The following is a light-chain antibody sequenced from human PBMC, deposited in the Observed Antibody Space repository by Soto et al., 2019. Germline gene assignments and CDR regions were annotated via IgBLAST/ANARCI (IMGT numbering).Light chain of an antibody. CDR3: QQFYTTPHT. CDR2: WAS. V-gene: IGKV4-1*01. J-gene: IGKJ1*01. CDR1: QMVFSTSSIKTY. Sequence: DIVMTQSPDSLAVSLGERATINCTPSQMVFSTSSIKTYLAWYQRKPGKPPRLLLYWASTRETGVPDRFSGSGSGTDCTLTFSSLQAEDAAVYYCQQFYTTPHTFGQGTKVEIK.